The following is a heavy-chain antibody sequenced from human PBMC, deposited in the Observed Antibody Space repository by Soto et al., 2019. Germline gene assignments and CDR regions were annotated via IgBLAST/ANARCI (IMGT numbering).Heavy chain of an antibody. CDR3: ARDKGVFFGVPGGMDV. D-gene: IGHD3-3*01. Sequence: GASVKVSCKASGYTFTSYAMHWVRQAPGQRLEWMGWINAGNGNTKYSQKFQGRVTITRDTSASTAYMELSSLRSEDTAVYYCARDKGVFFGVPGGMDVWGQGTTVTVSS. J-gene: IGHJ6*02. CDR1: GYTFTSYA. CDR2: INAGNGNT. V-gene: IGHV1-3*01.